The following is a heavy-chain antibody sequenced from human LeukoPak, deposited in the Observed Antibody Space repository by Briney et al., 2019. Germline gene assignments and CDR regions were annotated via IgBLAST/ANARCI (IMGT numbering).Heavy chain of an antibody. CDR1: FTFDSHW. V-gene: IGHV3-74*01. CDR3: TVPFTIPSN. Sequence: PGGSLRLSCAGFTFDSHWMHWVRQALGKGLMWVSGISRDGSIIRYADSVKGRFTISRDNAKNTLYLQMNSLRAEDTAIYYCTVPFTIPSNWGQGTLVTVSS. J-gene: IGHJ4*02. D-gene: IGHD3-3*01. CDR2: ISRDGSII.